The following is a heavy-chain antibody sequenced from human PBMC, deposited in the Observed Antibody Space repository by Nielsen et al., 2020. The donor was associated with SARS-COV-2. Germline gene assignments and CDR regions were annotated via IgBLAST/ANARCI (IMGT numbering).Heavy chain of an antibody. J-gene: IGHJ4*02. CDR3: ARGKNYDFWSGYPY. CDR2: INSDGSST. Sequence: GESLKISCAASGFTFSSYWMHWVRQAPGKGLVWVSRINSDGSSTSYADSVKGRFTISRDKAKNTLYLQMNSLRAEDTAVYYCARGKNYDFWSGYPYWGQGTLVTVSS. V-gene: IGHV3-74*01. CDR1: GFTFSSYW. D-gene: IGHD3-3*01.